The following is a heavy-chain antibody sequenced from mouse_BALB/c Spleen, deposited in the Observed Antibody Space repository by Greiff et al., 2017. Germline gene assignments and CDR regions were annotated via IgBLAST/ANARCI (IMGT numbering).Heavy chain of an antibody. Sequence: EVQLQQSGAELVRSGASVKLSCTASGFNIKVYYMHWVNQRPEQGLEWIGWINPVNGDTEYAPKFQGKATMTADTSSNTAYLLLISLTSEDTAVYYCNVIAYGSSLDYWGQGTTLTVSS. CDR3: NVIAYGSSLDY. J-gene: IGHJ2*01. D-gene: IGHD1-1*01. V-gene: IGHV14-4*02. CDR1: GFNIKVYY. CDR2: INPVNGDT.